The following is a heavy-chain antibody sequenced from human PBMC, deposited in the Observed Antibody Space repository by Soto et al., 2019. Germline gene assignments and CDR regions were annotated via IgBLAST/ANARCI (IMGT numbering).Heavy chain of an antibody. Sequence: GGSLRLSCAASGFTFSSYAMHWVRQAPGKGLEWVAVISYDGSNKYYADSVKGRFTISRDNSKNTLYLQMNSLRAEDTAVYYCASLGYYYDSSGYYYDPPSPFDYWGQGTLVTVSS. D-gene: IGHD3-22*01. J-gene: IGHJ4*02. CDR3: ASLGYYYDSSGYYYDPPSPFDY. CDR2: ISYDGSNK. CDR1: GFTFSSYA. V-gene: IGHV3-30-3*01.